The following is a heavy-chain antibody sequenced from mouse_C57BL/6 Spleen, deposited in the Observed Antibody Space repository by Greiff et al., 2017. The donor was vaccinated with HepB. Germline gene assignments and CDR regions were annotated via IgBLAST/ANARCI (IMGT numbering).Heavy chain of an antibody. V-gene: IGHV1-42*01. CDR3: ARYPYGNYPRDY. CDR2: LNPSTGGT. CDR1: GYSFTGYY. Sequence: VQLQQSGPELVKPGASVKISCTASGYSFTGYYMNWVKQSPEKSLEWIGELNPSTGGTTYNQKFKAKATLTVDKSSSTAYMQLKSLTSEDSAVYYCARYPYGNYPRDYWGQGTSVTVAA. J-gene: IGHJ4*01. D-gene: IGHD2-1*01.